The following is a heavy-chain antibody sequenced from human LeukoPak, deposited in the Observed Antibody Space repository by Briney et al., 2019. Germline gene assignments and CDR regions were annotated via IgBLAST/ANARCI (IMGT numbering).Heavy chain of an antibody. V-gene: IGHV1-3*01. CDR3: ARGIEASSGWYVIDY. J-gene: IGHJ4*02. Sequence: ASVKASCKASGYTFITYTMHWVRQAPGQRLEWMGWINAGNGNTKYSQKIQGRVTITRDTSASTAYMEVSSLRSEDTAVYYCARGIEASSGWYVIDYWGQGTLVTVSS. D-gene: IGHD6-19*01. CDR1: GYTFITYT. CDR2: INAGNGNT.